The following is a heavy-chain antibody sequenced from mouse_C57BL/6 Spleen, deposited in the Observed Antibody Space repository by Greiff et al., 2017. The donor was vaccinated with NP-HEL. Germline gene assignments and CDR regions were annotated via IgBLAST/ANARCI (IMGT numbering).Heavy chain of an antibody. Sequence: EVKLVESGGGLVHSGRSLRLSCATSGFTFMHFYMPVVSHAHPTCLYFISSSRTHANDYTTEYWVSVKGRFIVSRDSSQSILYLQMNALRAEDTAIYYFARDSFDYDYDDYYAMDYWGQGTSVTVSS. CDR3: ARDSFDYDYDDYYAMDY. CDR2: SRTHANDYTT. D-gene: IGHD2-4*01. J-gene: IGHJ4*01. CDR1: GFTFMHFY. V-gene: IGHV7-1*01.